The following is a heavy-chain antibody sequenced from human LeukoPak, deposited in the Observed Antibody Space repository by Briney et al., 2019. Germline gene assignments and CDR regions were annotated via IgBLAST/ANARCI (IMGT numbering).Heavy chain of an antibody. Sequence: GESLKISCKGSGYSFTSYWIGWVRQMPGKGLEWVSAISGSGGSTYYADSVKGRFTISRDNSKNTLYLQMNSLRAEDTAVYYCAKRPWGGYSDYWGQGTLVTVSS. J-gene: IGHJ4*02. CDR3: AKRPWGGYSDY. D-gene: IGHD3-10*01. V-gene: IGHV3-23*01. CDR2: ISGSGGST. CDR1: GYSFTSYW.